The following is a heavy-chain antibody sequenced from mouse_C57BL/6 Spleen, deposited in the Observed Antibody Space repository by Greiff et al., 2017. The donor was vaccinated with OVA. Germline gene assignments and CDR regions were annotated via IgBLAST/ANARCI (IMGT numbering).Heavy chain of an antibody. CDR2: INPNNGGT. V-gene: IGHV1-26*01. Sequence: EVQLQQSGPELVKPGASVKISCKASGYTFTDYYMNWVKQSHGKSLEWIGDINPNNGGTSYNQKFKGKATLTVDKSSSTAYMELRSLTSEDSAVYYCARYRPHLDYWGQGTTLTVSS. CDR3: ARYRPHLDY. CDR1: GYTFTDYY. J-gene: IGHJ2*01. D-gene: IGHD2-12*01.